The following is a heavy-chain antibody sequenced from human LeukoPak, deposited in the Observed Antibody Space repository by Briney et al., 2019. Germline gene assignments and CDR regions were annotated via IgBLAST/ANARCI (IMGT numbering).Heavy chain of an antibody. V-gene: IGHV4-4*09. D-gene: IGHD2-8*02. CDR1: GDSIRRYY. CDR2: IHASGST. Sequence: PSETLSLTCAVSGDSIRRYYWSWIRQPPGKGLEWGGYIHASGSTKYNPSLKSRVTISLDTSKNQFSLKLSSVTAADTAMYYCARQAGGAFSSAVFDIWGQGKMVIVSS. J-gene: IGHJ3*02. CDR3: ARQAGGAFSSAVFDI.